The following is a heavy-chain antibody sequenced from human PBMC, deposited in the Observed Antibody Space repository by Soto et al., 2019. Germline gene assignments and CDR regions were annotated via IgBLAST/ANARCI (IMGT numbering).Heavy chain of an antibody. CDR3: ARGPQDSYGMDV. CDR2: INTGTAST. CDR1: GYSSSDYT. V-gene: IGHV1-3*04. Sequence: QVHLVQSGAEVKKPGASVKVSCKASGYSSSDYTIHCVRRAPGQPPEWMARINTGTASTEYSQKFQGRVTITRDTSATTAYMDLSSLRSEDTAVYYCARGPQDSYGMDVWGQGTTVTVS. J-gene: IGHJ6*02.